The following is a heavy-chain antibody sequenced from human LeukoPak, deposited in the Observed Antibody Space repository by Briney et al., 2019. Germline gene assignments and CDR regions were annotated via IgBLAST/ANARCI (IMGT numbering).Heavy chain of an antibody. J-gene: IGHJ4*02. CDR1: GFTFSSYS. D-gene: IGHD3-10*01. V-gene: IGHV3-21*01. CDR2: ISSSSSYI. CDR3: VRDPGKRGIDY. Sequence: GGSLRLSCAASGFTFSSYSMNWVRQAPGEGLEWVSSISSSSSYIYYADSVKGRFTISRDNAKNSLYLQMNSLRAEDTAVYYCVRDPGKRGIDYWGQGTLVTVSS.